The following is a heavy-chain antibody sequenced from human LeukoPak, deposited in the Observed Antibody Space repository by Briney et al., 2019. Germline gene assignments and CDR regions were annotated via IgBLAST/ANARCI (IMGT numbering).Heavy chain of an antibody. CDR3: ARAPNYGDPIAY. J-gene: IGHJ4*02. CDR1: GGSISNYY. Sequence: PSETLSLTCTVSGGSISNYYWSWIRQPPGKGLEWIGYIYYSGSTNYNPSLKSRVTISVDTSKNQFSLKLNSVTAADTAVYYCARAPNYGDPIAYWGQGTLVTVSS. CDR2: IYYSGST. D-gene: IGHD4-17*01. V-gene: IGHV4-59*01.